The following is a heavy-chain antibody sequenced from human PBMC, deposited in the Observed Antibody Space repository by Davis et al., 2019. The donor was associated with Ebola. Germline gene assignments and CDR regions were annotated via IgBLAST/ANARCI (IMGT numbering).Heavy chain of an antibody. Sequence: GESLKISCAASGFTFSSYAMNWVRQAPGKGLEWVSYISTSGTSIYYADSMRGRFTISRDNAKNSLYLQMNSLRAEDTAVYYCVREQTGDYFDYWGQGALVTVSS. CDR1: GFTFSSYA. CDR3: VREQTGDYFDY. V-gene: IGHV3-48*03. J-gene: IGHJ4*02. D-gene: IGHD7-27*01. CDR2: ISTSGTSI.